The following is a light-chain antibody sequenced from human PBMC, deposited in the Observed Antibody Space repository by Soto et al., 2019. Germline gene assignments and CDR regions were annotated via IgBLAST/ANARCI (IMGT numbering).Light chain of an antibody. Sequence: DIQMTQSPSSLSASVGDIVTITCRASQSISRYLNWYQQKPGKAPKLLIYAASTLQSGVPSRLRGSGYGTELTITISSLQTEDFETYYCQQLNSYPITFGQGTRLEIK. CDR3: QQLNSYPIT. CDR2: AAS. CDR1: QSISRY. V-gene: IGKV1-9*01. J-gene: IGKJ5*01.